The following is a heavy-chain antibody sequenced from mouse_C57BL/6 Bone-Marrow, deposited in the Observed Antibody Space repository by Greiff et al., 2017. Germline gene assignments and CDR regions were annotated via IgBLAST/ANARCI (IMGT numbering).Heavy chain of an antibody. CDR2: IYPSDGST. D-gene: IGHD1-1*01. J-gene: IGHJ4*01. CDR3: ARGGGRFYAMDY. V-gene: IGHV1-78*01. CDR1: GYTFTDHT. Sequence: VQLQESDAELVKPGASVKISCTVSGYTFTDHTIHWMKQRPEQGLEWIGYIYPSDGSTKYNEKFKGKATLTADKSTSTAYMQLNSLTSEDSAVYFCARGGGRFYAMDYWGQGTSVTVSS.